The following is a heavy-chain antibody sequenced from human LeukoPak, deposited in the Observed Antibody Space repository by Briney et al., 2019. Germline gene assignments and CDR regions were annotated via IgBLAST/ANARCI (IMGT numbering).Heavy chain of an antibody. CDR3: ARSLGSSGWYAY. D-gene: IGHD6-19*01. J-gene: IGHJ4*02. V-gene: IGHV1-18*01. CDR2: ISAYNGNI. CDR1: GYTFTSYG. Sequence: ASVKVSCKASGYTFTSYGISWERQAPGQGLEWMGWISAYNGNINYAQKVQGRVTMTTDTSTSTAYMELRSLRSDDTAVYYCARSLGSSGWYAYWGQGTQVTVSS.